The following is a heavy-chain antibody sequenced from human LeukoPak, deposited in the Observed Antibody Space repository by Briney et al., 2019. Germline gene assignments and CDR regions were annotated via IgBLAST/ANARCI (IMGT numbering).Heavy chain of an antibody. CDR3: AKAGYYYMDV. J-gene: IGHJ6*03. Sequence: GGSLRLSCAASEFTFDDYTMHWVRQAPGKGLEWVSLISWDGGSTYYADSVKGRFTISRDNSKNSLYLQMNSLRTEDTALYYCAKAGYYYMDVWGKGTTVTVSS. CDR1: EFTFDDYT. V-gene: IGHV3-43*01. CDR2: ISWDGGST.